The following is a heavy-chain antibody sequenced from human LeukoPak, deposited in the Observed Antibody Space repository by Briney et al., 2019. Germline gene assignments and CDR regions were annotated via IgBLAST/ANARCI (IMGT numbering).Heavy chain of an antibody. CDR3: VRSPFGYFDWLSAFCFDY. Sequence: SETLSLTCSVSGDSRSSGSYWGWVRQSPGKGLEWVGSISHSGSAYYNPSLKSRVTISVDTSKSHFSLRLTSVTAADTAVYYCVRSPFGYFDWLSAFCFDYWGQGTRVTVSS. CDR2: ISHSGSA. D-gene: IGHD3-9*01. CDR1: GDSRSSGSY. J-gene: IGHJ4*02. V-gene: IGHV4-38-2*01.